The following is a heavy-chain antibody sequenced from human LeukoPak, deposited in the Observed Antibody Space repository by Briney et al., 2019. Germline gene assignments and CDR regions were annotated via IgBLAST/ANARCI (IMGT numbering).Heavy chain of an antibody. V-gene: IGHV1-18*04. J-gene: IGHJ4*02. CDR3: ARFGTYGDYGVPDY. D-gene: IGHD4-17*01. Sequence: ASVKVSCRASGYTFTSYYMHWVRQAPGQGLEWMGWISAYNGNTNYAQKLQGRVTMTTDTSTSKAYMELRSLRSDDTAVYYCARFGTYGDYGVPDYWGQGTLVTVSS. CDR1: GYTFTSYY. CDR2: ISAYNGNT.